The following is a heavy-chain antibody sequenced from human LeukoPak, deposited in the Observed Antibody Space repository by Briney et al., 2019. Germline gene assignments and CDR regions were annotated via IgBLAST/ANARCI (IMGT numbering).Heavy chain of an antibody. CDR1: GGSISSYH. V-gene: IGHV4-4*07. CDR2: ISTSGST. CDR3: ARVSAGTYAYYFYMDV. D-gene: IGHD6-13*01. Sequence: PSETLSLTCTVSGGSISSYHWTWIRQAAGKGLEWIGRISTSGSTKYNPSLKSRVTMSVDTSKNQFSLKLTSVTAADTAVYYCARVSAGTYAYYFYMDVWGKGTTVTISS. J-gene: IGHJ6*03.